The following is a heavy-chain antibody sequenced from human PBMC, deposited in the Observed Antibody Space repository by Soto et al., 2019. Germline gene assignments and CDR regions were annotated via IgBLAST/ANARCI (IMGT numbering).Heavy chain of an antibody. D-gene: IGHD3-9*01. CDR3: EGRYFDWLLGPDAFDI. V-gene: IGHV3-66*01. CDR2: IYSGGST. J-gene: IGHJ3*02. Sequence: GALRLSCAASGFTVSSNYMSWVRQAPGKGLEWVSVIYSGGSTYYADSVKGRFTISRDNSKNTLYLQMNSLRAEDTAVYYCEGRYFDWLLGPDAFDIWGQGTMVTVSS. CDR1: GFTVSSNY.